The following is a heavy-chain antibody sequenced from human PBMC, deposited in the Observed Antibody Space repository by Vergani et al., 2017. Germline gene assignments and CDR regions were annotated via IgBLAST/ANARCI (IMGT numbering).Heavy chain of an antibody. D-gene: IGHD3-10*01. CDR3: ARDEEYYGSGSYYNVY. CDR1: GGTFSSYA. J-gene: IGHJ4*02. Sequence: QVQLVQSGAEVKKPGSSVKVSCKASGGTFSSYAISWVRQAPGQGLEWMGRIIPILGIANYAQKFQGRVTITADKSTGTAYMELSSLRSEDTAVYYCARDEEYYGSGSYYNVYWGQGTLVTVSS. V-gene: IGHV1-69*04. CDR2: IIPILGIA.